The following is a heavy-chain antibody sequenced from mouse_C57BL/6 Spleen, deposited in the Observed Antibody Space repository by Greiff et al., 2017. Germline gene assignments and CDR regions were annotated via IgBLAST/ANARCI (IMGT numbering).Heavy chain of an antibody. CDR2: IDPEDGGT. Sequence: EVQLQQSGAELVRPGASVKLSCTASGFNIKDYYMHWVKQRPEQGLEWIGRIDPEDGGTEYAPKFQGKATMTADTSSNTAYLQLSSLTSEDTAVYYCTTRAAQAFYFDYRGEGGTRTVSS. D-gene: IGHD3-2*02. V-gene: IGHV14-1*01. CDR3: TTRAAQAFYFDY. CDR1: GFNIKDYY. J-gene: IGHJ2*01.